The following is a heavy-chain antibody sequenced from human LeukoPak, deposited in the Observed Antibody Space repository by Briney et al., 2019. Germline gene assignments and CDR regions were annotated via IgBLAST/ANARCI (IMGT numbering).Heavy chain of an antibody. V-gene: IGHV3-21*04. CDR3: ARGFSSGYSYYYYMDV. CDR1: GFTFSSYS. D-gene: IGHD3-22*01. Sequence: GGSLRLSCAASGFTFSSYSMNWVRQAPGKGLEWVSSISSSSSYIYYADSVKGRFTISRDNAKNSLYLQMNSLKTEDTAVYYCARGFSSGYSYYYYMDVWGKGTTVTISS. J-gene: IGHJ6*03. CDR2: ISSSSSYI.